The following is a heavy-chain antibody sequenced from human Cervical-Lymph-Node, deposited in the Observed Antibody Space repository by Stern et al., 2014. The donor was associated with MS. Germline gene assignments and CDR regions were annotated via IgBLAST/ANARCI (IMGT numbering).Heavy chain of an antibody. CDR1: GGSVNSGGYC. J-gene: IGHJ4*02. CDR3: ARALDPLSGSYFPAFDD. D-gene: IGHD1-26*01. CDR2: SLYSGTT. Sequence: QLQLQESGQGLVKPSETLSLTCTVSGGSVNSGGYCWSLIPQSPGKGLEWLGHSLYSGTTNDNPSLEGRVTISIDSSNNQFSLKLDSVTAADTAVYYCARALDPLSGSYFPAFDDWGQGTLVIVSS. V-gene: IGHV4-61*08.